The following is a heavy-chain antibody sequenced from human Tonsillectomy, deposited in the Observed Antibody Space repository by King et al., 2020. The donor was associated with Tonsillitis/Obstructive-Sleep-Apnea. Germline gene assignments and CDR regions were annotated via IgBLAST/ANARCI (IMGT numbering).Heavy chain of an antibody. CDR1: GFTFSNAW. J-gene: IGHJ4*02. CDR2: IKSKTNGGTT. CDR3: TTDHRSSGY. D-gene: IGHD3-10*01. Sequence: VQLVESGGGLVKPGGSLRLSCAASGFTFSNAWMSWVRQAPGKGLEWGGRIKSKTNGGTTDYAAPVKGRFTISRDDSKNTLYLQMNSLKTEYIAVYYCTTDHRSSGYWGKGTLFPVS. V-gene: IGHV3-15*01.